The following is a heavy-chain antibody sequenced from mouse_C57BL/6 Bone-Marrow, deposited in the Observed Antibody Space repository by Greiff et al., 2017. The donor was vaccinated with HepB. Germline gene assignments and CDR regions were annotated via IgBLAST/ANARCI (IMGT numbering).Heavy chain of an antibody. CDR3: TEITTVVDWYFDV. D-gene: IGHD1-1*01. J-gene: IGHJ1*03. V-gene: IGHV6-3*01. CDR1: GFTFSNYW. CDR2: IRLKSDNYAT. Sequence: EVMLVESGGGLVQPGGSMKLSCVASGFTFSNYWMNWVRQSPEKGLEWVAQIRLKSDNYATHYAESVKGRFTISRDDSKSSVYLQMNNLRAEDTGIYYCTEITTVVDWYFDVWGTGTTVTVSS.